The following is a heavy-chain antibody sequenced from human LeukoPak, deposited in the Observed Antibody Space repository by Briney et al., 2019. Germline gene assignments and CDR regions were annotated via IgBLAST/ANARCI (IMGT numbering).Heavy chain of an antibody. V-gene: IGHV1-18*01. CDR3: ARDTGYSSG. Sequence: GASVKVSCKASGYTFTRYGISWVRQAPGEGLEWMGWISTNSDEIHYARKFQGRVTLTTDTSASTAYMEVRSLRSEDTAVYYCARDTGYSSGWGQGTLVTVSS. D-gene: IGHD6-19*01. J-gene: IGHJ4*02. CDR1: GYTFTRYG. CDR2: ISTNSDEI.